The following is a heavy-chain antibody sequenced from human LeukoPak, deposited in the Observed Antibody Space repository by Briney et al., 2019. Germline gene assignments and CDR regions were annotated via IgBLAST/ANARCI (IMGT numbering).Heavy chain of an antibody. D-gene: IGHD6-6*01. J-gene: IGHJ6*03. CDR2: IYYSGST. CDR1: GGSISSYY. V-gene: IGHV4-59*01. Sequence: SETLSLTCTVSGGSISSYYWSWIRQPPGKGLEWIGYIYYSGSTNYNPSLKSRVTISVDTSKNQFSLKLSSVTAADTAVYYCARLPSIAAHYYYYYYYMDVCGKGTTVTVSS. CDR3: ARLPSIAAHYYYYYYYMDV.